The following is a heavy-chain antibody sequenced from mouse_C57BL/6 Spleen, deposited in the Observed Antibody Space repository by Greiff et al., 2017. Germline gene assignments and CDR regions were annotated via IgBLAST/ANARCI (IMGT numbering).Heavy chain of an antibody. Sequence: QVQLQQPGAELVMPGASVKLSCKASGYTLTSYWMHWVKQRPGQGLEWIGEIDPSDSYTNYNQKFKGKSTLTVDKSSSTAYMQLSSLTSEDSAVYYCARSGEGPWGQGTLVTVAA. D-gene: IGHD2-13*01. V-gene: IGHV1-69*01. CDR3: ARSGEGP. CDR1: GYTLTSYW. CDR2: IDPSDSYT. J-gene: IGHJ3*01.